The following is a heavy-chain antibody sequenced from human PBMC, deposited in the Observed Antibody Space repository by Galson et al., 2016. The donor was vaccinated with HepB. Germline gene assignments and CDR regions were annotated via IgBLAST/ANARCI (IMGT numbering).Heavy chain of an antibody. D-gene: IGHD1-26*01. CDR2: VASDGSFQ. Sequence: SLRLSCAASGFTFSDYAMHWVRQAPGKGLEWVAVVASDGSFQYYGDSVKGRFTISRDKSKNTLSLQMNSLRTEDTALYYRARESLPRGAGGLDYWGQGALVTVSS. V-gene: IGHV3-30*04. J-gene: IGHJ4*02. CDR1: GFTFSDYA. CDR3: ARESLPRGAGGLDY.